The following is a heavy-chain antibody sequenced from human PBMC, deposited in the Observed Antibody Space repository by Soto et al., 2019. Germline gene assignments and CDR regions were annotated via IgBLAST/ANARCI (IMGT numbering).Heavy chain of an antibody. J-gene: IGHJ5*02. CDR2: IYYSGST. D-gene: IGHD3-3*01. Sequence: SETLSLTCTVSGGSISSYYWSWIRQPPGKGLEWIGYIYYSGSTNYNPSLKSRVTISVDTSKNQFSLKLSSVTAADTAVYYCARGDNTANYYDFWSGYSGNWFDPWGQGTLVTVSS. CDR3: ARGDNTANYYDFWSGYSGNWFDP. CDR1: GGSISSYY. V-gene: IGHV4-59*01.